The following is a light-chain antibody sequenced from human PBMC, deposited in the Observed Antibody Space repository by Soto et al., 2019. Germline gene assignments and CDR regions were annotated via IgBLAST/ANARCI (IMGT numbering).Light chain of an antibody. CDR1: QSFNNW. J-gene: IGKJ1*01. CDR3: QQYNSWT. V-gene: IGKV1-5*03. CDR2: KAS. Sequence: DIQITQSPSTLSASVGDRVTITCRASQSFNNWLAWYHQKPGKAPKLLIYKASNLESGVPSRFSGSGSGTEFTLTISSLQPDDFGTYYCQQYNSWTFGQGTKVEIK.